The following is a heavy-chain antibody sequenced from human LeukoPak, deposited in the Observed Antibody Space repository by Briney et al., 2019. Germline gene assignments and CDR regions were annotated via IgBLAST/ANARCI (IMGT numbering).Heavy chain of an antibody. D-gene: IGHD2-2*01. V-gene: IGHV3-30*01. CDR1: GFTFSSYA. Sequence: GGSLRLSCAASGFTFSSYAMHWVRQAPGKGLDWVAVISAFISYDGSNKYYADSVKGRFTISRDNSKNTLYLQMNSLRAEDTAVYYCARGAVTGVVPAATRNPNYYYYYYMDVWGKGTTVTVSS. CDR2: ISAFISYDGSNK. J-gene: IGHJ6*03. CDR3: ARGAVTGVVPAATRNPNYYYYYYMDV.